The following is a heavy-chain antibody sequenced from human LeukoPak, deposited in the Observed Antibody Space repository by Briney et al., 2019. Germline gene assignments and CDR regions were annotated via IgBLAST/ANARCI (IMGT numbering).Heavy chain of an antibody. D-gene: IGHD3-9*01. CDR2: TSSSGSTI. V-gene: IGHV3-48*03. Sequence: GGSLRLSCAASGFTFSSYEMNWVRQAPGKGLEWVSYTSSSGSTIYYADSVKGRFTISRDNAKNSLYLQMNSLRAEDTAVYYCAREYYDILVYYYYMDVWGKGTTVTVSS. J-gene: IGHJ6*03. CDR1: GFTFSSYE. CDR3: AREYYDILVYYYYMDV.